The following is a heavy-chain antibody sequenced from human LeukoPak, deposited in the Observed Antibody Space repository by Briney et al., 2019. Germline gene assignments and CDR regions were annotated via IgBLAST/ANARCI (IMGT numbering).Heavy chain of an antibody. CDR2: ISYDGSNK. V-gene: IGHV3-30*04. CDR3: ARDHGYSYGKFDY. J-gene: IGHJ4*02. CDR1: GFTFSSYA. D-gene: IGHD5-18*01. Sequence: PGGSLRLSCAASGFTFSSYAMLWVRQDPGKGLEWVAVISYDGSNKYYADSVKGRFTISRDNSKNTLYLQMNSLRAEDTAVYYCARDHGYSYGKFDYWGQGTLVTVSS.